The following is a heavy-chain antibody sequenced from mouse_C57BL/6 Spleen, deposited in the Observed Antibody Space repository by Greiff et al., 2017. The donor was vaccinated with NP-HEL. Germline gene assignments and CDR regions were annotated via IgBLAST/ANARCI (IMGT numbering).Heavy chain of an antibody. CDR1: GFTFSSYT. J-gene: IGHJ4*01. Sequence: EVNLVESGGGLVKPGGSLKLSCAASGFTFSSYTMSWVRQTPEKRLEWVATISGGGGNTYYPDSVKGRFTISRDNAKNTLYLQMSSLRSEDTALYYCARHPFITTVVAPMDYWGQGTSVTVSS. V-gene: IGHV5-9*01. CDR2: ISGGGGNT. D-gene: IGHD1-1*01. CDR3: ARHPFITTVVAPMDY.